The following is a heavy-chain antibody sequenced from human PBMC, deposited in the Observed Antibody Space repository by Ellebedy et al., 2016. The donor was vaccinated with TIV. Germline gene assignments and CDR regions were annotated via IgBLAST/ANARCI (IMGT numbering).Heavy chain of an antibody. V-gene: IGHV1-2*02. CDR2: INPNSDVT. CDR1: GYTFTGYY. Sequence: AASVKVSCKASGYTFTGYYIHWVRQARGQGLEWLGWINPNSDVTSYGLKFQGRVTMTRDTSISTAYMELSRLRSDDTAVYYCAREDSTNYGSGYDFWGQGTLVTVSS. CDR3: AREDSTNYGSGYDF. D-gene: IGHD3-10*01. J-gene: IGHJ4*02.